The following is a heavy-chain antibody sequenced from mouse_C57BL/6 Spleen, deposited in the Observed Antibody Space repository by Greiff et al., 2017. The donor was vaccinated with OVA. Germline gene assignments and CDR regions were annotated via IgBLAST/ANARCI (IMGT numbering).Heavy chain of an antibody. V-gene: IGHV1-64*01. Sequence: QVRLKQSGAELVKPGASVKLSCKASGYTFTSYWMHWVKQRPGQGLEWIGMIHPNSGSTNYNEKFKSKATLTVDKSSSTAYMQLSSLTSEDSAVYYCARRDAWFAYWGQGTLVTVSA. D-gene: IGHD3-3*01. CDR2: IHPNSGST. J-gene: IGHJ3*01. CDR3: ARRDAWFAY. CDR1: GYTFTSYW.